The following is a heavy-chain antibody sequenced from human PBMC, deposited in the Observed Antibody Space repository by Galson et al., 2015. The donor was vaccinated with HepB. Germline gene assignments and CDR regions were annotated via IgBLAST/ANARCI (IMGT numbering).Heavy chain of an antibody. CDR2: IYYSGST. D-gene: IGHD3-10*01. CDR1: GGSISSRSYY. Sequence: LSLTCTVSGGSISSRSYYWGWIRQPPGKGLEWIGSIYYSGSTYYNPSLKSRVTISVDTSKNQFSLKLSSVTAADTAVYYCARDWVLLWFGELFQSWFDPWGQGTLVTVSS. CDR3: ARDWVLLWFGELFQSWFDP. V-gene: IGHV4-39*07. J-gene: IGHJ5*02.